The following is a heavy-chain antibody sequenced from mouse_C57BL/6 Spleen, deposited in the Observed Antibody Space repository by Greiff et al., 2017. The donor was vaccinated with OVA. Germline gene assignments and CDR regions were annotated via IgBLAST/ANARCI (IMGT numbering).Heavy chain of an antibody. V-gene: IGHV1-69*01. CDR2: IDPSDSYT. Sequence: QVQLQQSGAELVMPGASVKLSCKASGYTFTSYWMHWVKQRPGQGLEWIGEIDPSDSYTNYNQKFKGKSTLTVDKSSSTAYMQLSSLTSEDSAVYYCATTVVEEGFAYWGQGTLVTVSA. J-gene: IGHJ3*01. CDR1: GYTFTSYW. D-gene: IGHD1-1*01. CDR3: ATTVVEEGFAY.